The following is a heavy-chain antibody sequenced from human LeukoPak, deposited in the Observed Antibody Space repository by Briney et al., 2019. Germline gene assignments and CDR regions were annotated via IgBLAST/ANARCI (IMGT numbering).Heavy chain of an antibody. CDR2: IHHSGST. CDR3: ARAPLGYCSGGSCYYFDY. D-gene: IGHD2-15*01. J-gene: IGHJ4*02. Sequence: SETLSLTCAVSGGSLSSSNWWSWVRQPPGKGLEWIGEIHHSGSTNYNPSLKSRVTISIDKSKNQFSLKLNSVTAADTAVYYCARAPLGYCSGGSCYYFDYWGQGTLVTVS. CDR1: GGSLSSSNW. V-gene: IGHV4-4*02.